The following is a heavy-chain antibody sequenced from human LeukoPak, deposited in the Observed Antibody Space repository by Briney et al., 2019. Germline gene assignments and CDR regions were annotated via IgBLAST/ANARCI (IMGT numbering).Heavy chain of an antibody. D-gene: IGHD4-17*01. Sequence: SETLSLTCTVSGGSISSYYWTWIRQPSGKGLEWIGYIYVTGSTNYNPSLKSRVTISLDTSKNQFSLKLRSVTAADTAVYYCASPYGDPSYWGQGTLVTVSS. V-gene: IGHV4-59*01. CDR1: GGSISSYY. CDR3: ASPYGDPSY. CDR2: IYVTGST. J-gene: IGHJ4*02.